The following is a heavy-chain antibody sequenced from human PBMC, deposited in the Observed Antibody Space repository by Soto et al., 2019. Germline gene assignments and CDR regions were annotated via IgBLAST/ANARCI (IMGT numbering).Heavy chain of an antibody. CDR3: ARDPARSSTSCYDCG. Sequence: ASVKVSCKASGGTFSSYAISWVRQAPGQGLEWMGGIIPIFGTANYAQKFQGRVTITADESTSTAYMELSSLRSEDTAVYYCARDPARSSTSCYDCGWGQGTLVTVSS. CDR2: IIPIFGTA. V-gene: IGHV1-69*13. J-gene: IGHJ4*02. CDR1: GGTFSSYA. D-gene: IGHD2-2*01.